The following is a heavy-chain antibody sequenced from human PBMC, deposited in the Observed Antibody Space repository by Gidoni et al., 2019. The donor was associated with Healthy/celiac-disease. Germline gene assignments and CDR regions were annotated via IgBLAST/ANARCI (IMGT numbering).Heavy chain of an antibody. CDR2: IYTSGST. D-gene: IGHD2-15*01. CDR1: GGSISSGSYY. J-gene: IGHJ5*02. Sequence: QVQLHESGPGLVKPSQPLPLTCTVSGGSISSGSYYWSWIRQPAGKGLAGIVRIYTSGSTNYNPSLKSRVNMSVDTSKNQFSLKLSSVTAADTAVYYCAREGEYCSGGSCYSRGWFDPWGQGTLVTVSS. V-gene: IGHV4-61*02. CDR3: AREGEYCSGGSCYSRGWFDP.